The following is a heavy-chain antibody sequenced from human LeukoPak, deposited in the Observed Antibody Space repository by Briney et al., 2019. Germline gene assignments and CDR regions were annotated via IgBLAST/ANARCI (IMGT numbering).Heavy chain of an antibody. D-gene: IGHD5-12*01. CDR2: INQGGSVQ. Sequence: GGSLRLSCAASGFTFRSYWMSWVRQAPGKGLEWVAIINQGGSVQYYMDSVKGRFTISRDDAKNSLYVQMNSLRDEDTAVYCARVEYSGWNLEYWGQGTLVTVSS. J-gene: IGHJ4*02. V-gene: IGHV3-7*01. CDR3: ARVEYSGWNLEY. CDR1: GFTFRSYW.